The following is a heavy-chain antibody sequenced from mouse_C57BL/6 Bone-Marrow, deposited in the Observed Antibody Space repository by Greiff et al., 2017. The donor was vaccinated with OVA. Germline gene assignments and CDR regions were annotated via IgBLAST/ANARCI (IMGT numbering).Heavy chain of an antibody. CDR1: GFNIKDDY. Sequence: EVQLQESGAELVRPGASVKLSCTASGFNIKDDYMHWVKQRPEQGLEWIGWIDPENGDTEYASKFKGKATITADTSSNTAYLQLSSLTSEDTAVYYCTRGIYYGNSYYFDYWGQGTTLTVSS. CDR3: TRGIYYGNSYYFDY. D-gene: IGHD2-1*01. V-gene: IGHV14-4*01. CDR2: IDPENGDT. J-gene: IGHJ2*01.